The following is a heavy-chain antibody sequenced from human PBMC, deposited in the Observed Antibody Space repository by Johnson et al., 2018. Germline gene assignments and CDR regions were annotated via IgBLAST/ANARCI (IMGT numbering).Heavy chain of an antibody. J-gene: IGHJ3*01. CDR3: ARVLILKMGTDALDV. V-gene: IGHV4-30-4*01. Sequence: QVQLQESGPGLVKPSQTXSLTCHVSGDSLTSGDYFWSWIRQPPEKSLEWIGYIHSRGDTSYNPSLTSRSITSLDAPRNQFSLNLTSATAADTAVYYCARVLILKMGTDALDVWGRGTRVTVSS. CDR1: GDSLTSGDYF. D-gene: IGHD7-27*01. CDR2: IHSRGDT.